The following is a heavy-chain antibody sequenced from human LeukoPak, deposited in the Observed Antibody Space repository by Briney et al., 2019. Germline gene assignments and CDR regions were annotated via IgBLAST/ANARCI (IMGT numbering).Heavy chain of an antibody. CDR1: GGSISSYY. CDR3: ARGRKITMIVVVISNWFDP. J-gene: IGHJ5*02. D-gene: IGHD3-22*01. CDR2: INHSGST. Sequence: SETLSLTCTVSGGSISSYYWSWIRQPPGKGLEWIGEINHSGSTNYNPSLKSRVTISVDTSKNQFSLKLSSVTAADTAVYYCARGRKITMIVVVISNWFDPWGQGTLVTVSS. V-gene: IGHV4-34*01.